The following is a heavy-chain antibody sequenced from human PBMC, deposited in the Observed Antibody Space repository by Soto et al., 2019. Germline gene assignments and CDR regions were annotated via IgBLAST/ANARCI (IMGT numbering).Heavy chain of an antibody. D-gene: IGHD1-26*01. CDR1: GGSISSYY. CDR3: ARRWGAAVDY. V-gene: IGHV4-59*08. CDR2: IYYSGST. Sequence: SETLSLTCTVSGGSISSYYWSWIRQPPGKGLEWIGYIYYSGSTNYNPSLKSRVTISVDTSKNQFSLKLSSVTAADTAVYYCARRWGAAVDYWGQGTLVNVSS. J-gene: IGHJ4*02.